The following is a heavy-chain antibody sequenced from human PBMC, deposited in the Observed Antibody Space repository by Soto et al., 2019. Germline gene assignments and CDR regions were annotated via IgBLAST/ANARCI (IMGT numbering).Heavy chain of an antibody. Sequence: VQLQESGPGLVKPSETLSLTCTVSGGSISSYYWSWIRQPPGKGLEWIGYIYYSGSTNYNPSLKSRVTISVDTSKNQFSLKLSSVTAADTAVYYCAASGYSYGFGYWGQGPLVTVSS. V-gene: IGHV4-59*01. CDR1: GGSISSYY. CDR3: AASGYSYGFGY. J-gene: IGHJ4*02. D-gene: IGHD5-18*01. CDR2: IYYSGST.